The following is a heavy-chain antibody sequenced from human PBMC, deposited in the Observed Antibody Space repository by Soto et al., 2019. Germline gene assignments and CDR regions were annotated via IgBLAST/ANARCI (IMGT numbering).Heavy chain of an antibody. CDR3: AHRPRGFTYFFDY. J-gene: IGHJ4*02. CDR1: GFSLSTRGVG. CDR2: LYWDDDE. Sequence: QITLNESGPTLVKPTQTLTLTCTFSGFSLSTRGVGVGWIRQPPGKALEWLALLYWDDDERYSPSLMSRLTNHEETSKNPGFLNMTHVDPVDTATYYCAHRPRGFTYFFDYWGQGTLVTVSS. V-gene: IGHV2-5*02.